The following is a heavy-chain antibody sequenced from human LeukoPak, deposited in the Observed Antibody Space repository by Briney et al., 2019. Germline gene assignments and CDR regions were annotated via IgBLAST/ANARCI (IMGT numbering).Heavy chain of an antibody. Sequence: GGSLRLSCAASGFTFSSYAMHWVRQAPGKGLEWVAVISYDGSNKYYADSVKGRFTISRDNSKNTLYLQMNSLRAEDTAVYYCARERNYYMDVWGKGTTVTVSS. CDR3: ARERNYYMDV. J-gene: IGHJ6*03. CDR2: ISYDGSNK. V-gene: IGHV3-30*01. CDR1: GFTFSSYA.